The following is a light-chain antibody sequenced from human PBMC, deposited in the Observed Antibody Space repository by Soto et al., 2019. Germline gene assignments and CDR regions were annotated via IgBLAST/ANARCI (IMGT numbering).Light chain of an antibody. J-gene: IGKJ1*01. CDR2: GAS. V-gene: IGKV3-20*01. Sequence: EIVLTQSPGTLSLSPGERATLSCRASQSVTSSYLAWYQQKPGQAPRLLIYGASSRATGIPDRFSGSGSGTDFTLTISRLEPEDFAVYYCQQYDSLPRTFGQGTKVGIK. CDR1: QSVTSSY. CDR3: QQYDSLPRT.